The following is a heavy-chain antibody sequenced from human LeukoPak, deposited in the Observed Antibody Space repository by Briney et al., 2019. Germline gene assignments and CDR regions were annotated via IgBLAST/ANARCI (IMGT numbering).Heavy chain of an antibody. V-gene: IGHV5-51*01. J-gene: IGHJ6*02. CDR1: GYSFTSYW. CDR3: ARLGALSTQPNYYYYGMDV. CDR2: IYPGDSDT. D-gene: IGHD3-16*01. Sequence: GESLKIFCKGSGYSFTSYWIGWVRQMPGKGLEWMGIIYPGDSDTRYSPSFQGQVTISADKSISTAYLQWSSLKASDTAMYYCARLGALSTQPNYYYYGMDVWGQGTTVTVSS.